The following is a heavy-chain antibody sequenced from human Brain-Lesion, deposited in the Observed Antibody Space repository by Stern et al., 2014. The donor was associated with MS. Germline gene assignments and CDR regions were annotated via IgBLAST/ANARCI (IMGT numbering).Heavy chain of an antibody. CDR2: INHSGRI. D-gene: IGHD2-21*01. CDR3: ARDVGGAFDY. V-gene: IGHV4-34*01. Sequence: QVQLQQCGAGLLKPSETLSLTCGVYGGSFSGYYWTWIRQPPGKGLEWIGEINHSGRINYNPSLESRVTMSVDPSKHQLSLRLSSATAADTAVYYCARDVGGAFDYWGQGTLVTVSS. J-gene: IGHJ4*02. CDR1: GGSFSGYY.